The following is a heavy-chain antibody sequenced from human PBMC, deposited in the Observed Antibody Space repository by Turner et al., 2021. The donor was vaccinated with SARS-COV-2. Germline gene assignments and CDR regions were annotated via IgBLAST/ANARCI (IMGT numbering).Heavy chain of an antibody. D-gene: IGHD3-9*01. CDR1: GFPFSSYG. J-gene: IGHJ4*02. CDR3: AKGGWYYDILTGSYFEY. CDR2: ISYDGSNK. V-gene: IGHV3-30*18. Sequence: QVQRVESGGGVVQPGGVLRLCCAACGFPFSSYGMHWVRQAPGKGLELVAVISYDGSNKYYADSVKGRFTISRDNSKNTLYLQMNSLRAEDTAVYYCAKGGWYYDILTGSYFEYWGQGTLVTVSS.